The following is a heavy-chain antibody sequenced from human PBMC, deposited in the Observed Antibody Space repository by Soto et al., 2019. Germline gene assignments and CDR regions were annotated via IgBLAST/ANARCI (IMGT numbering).Heavy chain of an antibody. D-gene: IGHD6-19*01. CDR2: INPGDSDT. J-gene: IGHJ4*02. CDR1: GDTFTSNW. Sequence: GESLKISCRGSGDTFTSNWIGWVRQMPGKGLEWMGIINPGDSDTRYSPSFQGQVTVSADKSISIAYLQWSSLKASDTAMYYCVTIASSGWYAYWGQGTLVTVSS. CDR3: VTIASSGWYAY. V-gene: IGHV5-51*01.